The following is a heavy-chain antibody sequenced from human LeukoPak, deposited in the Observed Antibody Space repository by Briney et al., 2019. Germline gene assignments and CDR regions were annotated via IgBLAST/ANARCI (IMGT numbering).Heavy chain of an antibody. J-gene: IGHJ4*02. CDR2: ISYDGSNK. Sequence: PGGSLRLSCAASGFTFSSYAMHWVRQAPGKGLEWVAVISYDGSNKYYADSVKGRFTISRDNSKNTLYLQMNSLRAEDTAVYYCAREKGRSTGFGFDYWGQGTLVTVSS. V-gene: IGHV3-30*07. D-gene: IGHD1-14*01. CDR1: GFTFSSYA. CDR3: AREKGRSTGFGFDY.